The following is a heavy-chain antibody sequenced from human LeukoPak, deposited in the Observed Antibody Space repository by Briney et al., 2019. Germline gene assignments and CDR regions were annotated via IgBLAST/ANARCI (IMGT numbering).Heavy chain of an antibody. CDR1: AFIFSNHG. D-gene: IGHD3-3*01. Sequence: GGSLRLSCAASAFIFSNHGMHWVRQAPGKGLEWVAIISYDGSNKYYADSVKGRFTISRDNSKNTLYLQMNSLRAEDTAMYYCAKDQGPITIFGVVIGGMDVWGQGTTVTVSS. J-gene: IGHJ6*02. V-gene: IGHV3-30*18. CDR3: AKDQGPITIFGVVIGGMDV. CDR2: ISYDGSNK.